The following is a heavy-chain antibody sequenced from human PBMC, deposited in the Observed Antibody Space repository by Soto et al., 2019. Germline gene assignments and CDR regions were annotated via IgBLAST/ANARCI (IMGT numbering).Heavy chain of an antibody. J-gene: IGHJ5*02. CDR1: GFSFENYG. D-gene: IGHD4-4*01. V-gene: IGHV3-33*01. Sequence: QVQMVESGGGVVQPGRSLRLSCAASGFSFENYGMHWVRQAPGRGLEWVAIIWYDGSLQYYAAAVKGRFTISRDNSKNTLYLEMNSLRAEDTAVYYCVRGGSNYASWGQGTLVTVSS. CDR2: IWYDGSLQ. CDR3: VRGGSNYAS.